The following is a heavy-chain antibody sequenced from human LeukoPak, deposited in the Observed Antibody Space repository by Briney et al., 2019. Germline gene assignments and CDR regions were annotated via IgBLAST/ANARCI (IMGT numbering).Heavy chain of an antibody. CDR2: ISSGTITM. D-gene: IGHD1-26*01. CDR1: GFTFSSYS. Sequence: PGGSLRLSCAASGFTFSSYSMNWVRQAPGKGLEWISYISSGTITMYYADSVKGRFTISRDNAKNSLYLQMNGLKADDTAVYYCARVSSGSYFRGDDAFDIWGQGTMVTVSS. V-gene: IGHV3-48*01. CDR3: ARVSSGSYFRGDDAFDI. J-gene: IGHJ3*02.